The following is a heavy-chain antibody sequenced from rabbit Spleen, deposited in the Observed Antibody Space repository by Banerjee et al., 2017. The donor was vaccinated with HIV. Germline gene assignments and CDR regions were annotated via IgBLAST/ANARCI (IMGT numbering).Heavy chain of an antibody. CDR3: ARDTGTSFSTYGMDL. CDR2: IYAGSSGVT. CDR1: GFSFSNNYY. V-gene: IGHV1S40*01. Sequence: QSLEESGGDLVKPGASLTLTCTASGFSFSNNYYMCWVRQAPGKGLEWIACIYAGSSGVTYYANWAKGRFTISKTSSTTVTLQMTSLTAADTATYFCARDTGTSFSTYGMDLWGPGTLVTVS. J-gene: IGHJ6*01. D-gene: IGHD7-1*01.